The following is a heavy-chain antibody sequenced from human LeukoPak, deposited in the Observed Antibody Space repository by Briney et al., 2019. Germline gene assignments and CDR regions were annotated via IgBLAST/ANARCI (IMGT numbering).Heavy chain of an antibody. CDR1: GFIVSGDF. Sequence: GGSLRLSCAASGFIVSGDFMSWVRQAPGKGLEWVSVIYSDGSTYYADSVKGRFTISRDNSKNTLDLLMTGLRAEDTAVYYCARERGRGRDSPWFDYWGQGTLVTVSS. D-gene: IGHD1-26*01. CDR3: ARERGRGRDSPWFDY. J-gene: IGHJ4*02. CDR2: IYSDGST. V-gene: IGHV3-53*01.